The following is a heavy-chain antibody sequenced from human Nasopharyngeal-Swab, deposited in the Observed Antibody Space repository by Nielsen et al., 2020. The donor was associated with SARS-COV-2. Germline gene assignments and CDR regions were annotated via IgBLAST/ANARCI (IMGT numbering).Heavy chain of an antibody. CDR2: TNAAGTYA. V-gene: IGHV3-21*01. J-gene: IGHJ3*01. CDR1: GFTFSSYT. Sequence: GESLKISCAASGFTFSSYTMNWVRQAPGKGLVWVASTNAAGTYAHYADSVKVRFTISRENAKNSLYLQMNSLGAEDTAVYYCLRGDSRDVWGQGTMVTVSS. D-gene: IGHD3-22*01. CDR3: LRGDSRDV.